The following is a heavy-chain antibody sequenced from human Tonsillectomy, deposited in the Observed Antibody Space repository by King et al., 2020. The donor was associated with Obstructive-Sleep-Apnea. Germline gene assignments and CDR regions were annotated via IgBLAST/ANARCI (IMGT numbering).Heavy chain of an antibody. D-gene: IGHD3-10*01. CDR2: IYTSGST. J-gene: IGHJ6*02. V-gene: IGHV4-4*07. Sequence: QLQESGPGLVKPSETLSLTCSVSGGSMSSFYWSWIRQAAGKGLEGMGRIYTSGSTNYNPSLNSRVTLLVDTSNNQNSLKLSPVTAADPAVYYCAREESAYYGAGPMDGWGQGTTVTVSS. CDR1: GGSMSSFY. CDR3: AREESAYYGAGPMDG.